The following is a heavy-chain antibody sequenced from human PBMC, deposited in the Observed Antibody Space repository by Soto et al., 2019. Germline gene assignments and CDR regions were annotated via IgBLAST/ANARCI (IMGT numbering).Heavy chain of an antibody. V-gene: IGHV3-21*01. CDR2: ISSSSSYI. D-gene: IGHD6-6*01. CDR1: GFTFSSYS. Sequence: GGSLRLSCAASGFTFSSYSMNWVRQAPGKGLEWVSSISSSSSYIYYADSVKGRFTISRDNAKNSLYLQMNSLRAEDTAVYYCARGQLVSYYYGMDVWGQGTTVTVSS. CDR3: ARGQLVSYYYGMDV. J-gene: IGHJ6*02.